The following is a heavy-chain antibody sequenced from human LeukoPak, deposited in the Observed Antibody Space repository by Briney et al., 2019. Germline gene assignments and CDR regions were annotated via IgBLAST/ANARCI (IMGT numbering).Heavy chain of an antibody. CDR1: GFTFSSYS. CDR3: ARDHILPYGSGSYGPHYYYYYGMDA. Sequence: GGSLRLSCAASGFTFSSYSMNWVRQAPRKGLEWVSSISSSSSYIYYADSVKGRFTISRDNAKNSLYLQMNSLRAEDTAVYYCARDHILPYGSGSYGPHYYYYYGMDAWGQGTTVTVSS. D-gene: IGHD3-10*01. V-gene: IGHV3-21*01. CDR2: ISSSSSYI. J-gene: IGHJ6*02.